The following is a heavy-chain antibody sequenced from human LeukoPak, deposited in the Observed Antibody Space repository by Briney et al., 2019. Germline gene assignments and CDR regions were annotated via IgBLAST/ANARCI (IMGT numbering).Heavy chain of an antibody. J-gene: IGHJ5*02. V-gene: IGHV1-8*01. D-gene: IGHD3-22*01. Sequence: AASVKVSCKASGYTFTSYDINWVRQATGQGLEWMGWMNPNSGNTGYAQKFQGKVTMTRNTSISTAYLELSSLRSEDTAVYYCARGTPPSKKRSTPNSSGFPWGQGTLVTVSS. CDR2: MNPNSGNT. CDR3: ARGTPPSKKRSTPNSSGFP. CDR1: GYTFTSYD.